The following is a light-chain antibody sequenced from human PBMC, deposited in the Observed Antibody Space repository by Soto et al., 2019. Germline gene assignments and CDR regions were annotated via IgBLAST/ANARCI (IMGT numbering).Light chain of an antibody. CDR2: GAS. CDR1: QSVSSN. Sequence: EIVMTQSPAPLSVSPGERATLSCRASQSVSSNLAWYQQKPGQAPRLLIYGASTRATGIPARFSGSGSGAEFTLTISSLQSEDLAVYYCQQYNKWPLTFGGGTKVEIK. V-gene: IGKV3-15*01. J-gene: IGKJ4*01. CDR3: QQYNKWPLT.